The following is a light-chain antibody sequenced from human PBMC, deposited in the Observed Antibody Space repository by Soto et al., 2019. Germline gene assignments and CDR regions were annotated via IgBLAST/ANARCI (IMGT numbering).Light chain of an antibody. CDR2: GAS. Sequence: DIQMTQSPSSLSASVGDRVTITCRASQTISHYLNWYQQKPGKAPKLLIYGASSLQSGVPSRFSGSGSGTDFTLSISSLQPEDFATYYCEQSYSTRWTFGQGTRWRSN. CDR3: EQSYSTRWT. CDR1: QTISHY. J-gene: IGKJ1*01. V-gene: IGKV1-39*01.